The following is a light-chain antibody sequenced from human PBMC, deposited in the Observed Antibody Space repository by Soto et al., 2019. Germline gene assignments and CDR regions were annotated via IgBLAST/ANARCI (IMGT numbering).Light chain of an antibody. V-gene: IGKV3-20*01. CDR2: GAS. CDR1: QSVSSTY. CDR3: QQYGSSPLFA. J-gene: IGKJ3*01. Sequence: EIVLTQSPGTLSLSPGERATLSCRASQSVSSTYLAWYQQKPGQAPRLLIYGASSRATGIPDRFSGSGSGTDFTLTISILEPEDFAVYYCQQYGSSPLFAFGPGTKVEI.